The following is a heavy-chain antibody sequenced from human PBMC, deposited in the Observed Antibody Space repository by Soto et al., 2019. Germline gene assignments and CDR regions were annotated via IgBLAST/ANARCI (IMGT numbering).Heavy chain of an antibody. CDR3: ARDLPRIAVAGFDY. V-gene: IGHV1-3*01. D-gene: IGHD6-19*01. CDR1: GYTFTSYA. J-gene: IGHJ4*02. Sequence: ASVKVSCKASGYTFTSYAMHWVRQAPGQRLEWMGWINAGNGNTKYSQKFQGRVTITRDTSASTAYMELSSLRSEDTAVYYCARDLPRIAVAGFDYWGQGTLVTVSS. CDR2: INAGNGNT.